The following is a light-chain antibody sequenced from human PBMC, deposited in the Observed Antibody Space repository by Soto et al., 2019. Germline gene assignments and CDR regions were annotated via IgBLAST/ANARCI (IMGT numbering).Light chain of an antibody. J-gene: IGLJ1*01. CDR3: QSYDSSLSALYV. V-gene: IGLV1-40*01. CDR1: SSNIGAGYE. Sequence: QAVVTQPPSVSGAPGQRVTISCTGSSSNIGAGYEVHWYQQLPGTAPKLLIYGNNNQPSGVPDRFSGSKSATSASLAITGLQAEDEADYYCQSYDSSLSALYVFGTGTKLTVL. CDR2: GNN.